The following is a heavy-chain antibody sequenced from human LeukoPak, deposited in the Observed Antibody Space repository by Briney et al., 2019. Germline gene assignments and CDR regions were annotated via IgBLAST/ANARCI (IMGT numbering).Heavy chain of an antibody. D-gene: IGHD1-7*01. V-gene: IGHV3-23*01. CDR2: ISGSGTGT. Sequence: PGGSLRLSCAASGFTFSSSAMSWVRQAPGKGLYRVSAISGSGTGTYYADSVKGRFTISRDNSKNTLYLQMNSLRAEDTAVYYCAKGGGTGTRFDYWGQGTLVTVSS. J-gene: IGHJ4*02. CDR1: GFTFSSSA. CDR3: AKGGGTGTRFDY.